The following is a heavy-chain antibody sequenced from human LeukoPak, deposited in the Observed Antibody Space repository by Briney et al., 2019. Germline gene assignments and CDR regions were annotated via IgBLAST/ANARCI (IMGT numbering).Heavy chain of an antibody. CDR1: GGSISSGSYY. D-gene: IGHD1-14*01. V-gene: IGHV4-61*01. J-gene: IGHJ6*03. CDR2: IYYSGST. Sequence: SETLSLTCTVSGGSISSGSYYCSWIRQPPGKGLEWIGYIYYSGSTNYNPSLKSRVTISVDTSKNQFSLKLSSVTAADTAVYYCARGTLDGYNYYMDVWGKGTTVTISS. CDR3: ARGTLDGYNYYMDV.